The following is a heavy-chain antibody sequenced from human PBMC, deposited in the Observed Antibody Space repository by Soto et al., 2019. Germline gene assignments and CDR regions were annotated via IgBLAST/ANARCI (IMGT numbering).Heavy chain of an antibody. V-gene: IGHV3-30-3*01. Sequence: QVQLVESGGVVVQPGRSLRLSCAASGFTFSSYAMHWVRQAPGKGLEWVAVISYDGSNKYYADSVKGRFTISRDNSKNPLYLQMNSLRAEDTAVYYCARDKSPSVVAAIDYWGQGTLVTVSS. D-gene: IGHD2-15*01. J-gene: IGHJ4*02. CDR2: ISYDGSNK. CDR3: ARDKSPSVVAAIDY. CDR1: GFTFSSYA.